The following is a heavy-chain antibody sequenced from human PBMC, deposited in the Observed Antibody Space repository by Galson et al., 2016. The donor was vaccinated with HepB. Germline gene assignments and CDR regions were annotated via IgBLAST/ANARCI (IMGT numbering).Heavy chain of an antibody. CDR1: GFMFDTFA. V-gene: IGHV3-23*01. CDR3: AKDGGGYSYGSQTYFDY. Sequence: SLRLSCAASGFMFDTFAMSWVRQAPGKGLEWVAAISGGGGSTYYADSVKGRFTISRHNSKKTLYLQMDSLRAEDTAVYYYAKDGGGYSYGSQTYFDYWGRGTPVTVSS. CDR2: ISGGGGST. J-gene: IGHJ4*02. D-gene: IGHD5-18*01.